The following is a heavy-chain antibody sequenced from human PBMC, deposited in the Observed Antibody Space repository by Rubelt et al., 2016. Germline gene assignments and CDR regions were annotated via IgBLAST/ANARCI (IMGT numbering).Heavy chain of an antibody. D-gene: IGHD1-14*01. CDR2: IYHSGST. CDR3: ARGISVRSSNHHFDS. J-gene: IGHJ4*02. V-gene: IGHV4-38-2*02. Sequence: GTLSLTCTVSGYSISSGYYWGWIRQPPGKGLEWIGSIYHSGSTYYNPSLKSRVTISVDTSKNQFSLKLSSVTAADTAVYYCARGISVRSSNHHFDSWGQGTLVTVSS. CDR1: GYSISSGYY.